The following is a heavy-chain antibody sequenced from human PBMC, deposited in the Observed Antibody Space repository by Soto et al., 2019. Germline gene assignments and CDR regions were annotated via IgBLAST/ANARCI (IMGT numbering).Heavy chain of an antibody. CDR2: IIPIFGTA. Sequence: QVQLVQSGAEVKKPGSSVKVSCKASGGTFSTNAIAWVRQAPGQGLEWMGGIIPIFGTANYAQKFQGRVTITADESTRTAYMAMRSLRSADTAVYYCARHADAGSFHNGFDPWGQGTLVTVSS. CDR1: GGTFSTNA. V-gene: IGHV1-69*01. J-gene: IGHJ5*02. CDR3: ARHADAGSFHNGFDP. D-gene: IGHD2-15*01.